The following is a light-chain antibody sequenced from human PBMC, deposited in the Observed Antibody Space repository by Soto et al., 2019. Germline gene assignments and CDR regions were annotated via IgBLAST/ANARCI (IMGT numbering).Light chain of an antibody. J-gene: IGKJ1*01. V-gene: IGKV1-33*01. Sequence: DIQMTQSPSSLSASAGDRVTITCQASQDISHYLNWYQQKPGKAPKLLIDDAFNLETGVPSRFSGSGSGTDFTFTISSLPPEDIATYYCQQYDSFPLTFGQGNTVEIK. CDR2: DAF. CDR1: QDISHY. CDR3: QQYDSFPLT.